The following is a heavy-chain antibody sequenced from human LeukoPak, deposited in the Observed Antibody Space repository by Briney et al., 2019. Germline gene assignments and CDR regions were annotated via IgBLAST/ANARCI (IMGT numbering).Heavy chain of an antibody. CDR2: INPNSGGT. Sequence: ASVKVSCKASGYTFTCYYMHWVRQAPGQRLEWMGWINPNSGGTNYAQKFQGRVTMTRYTSISTAYMELSRLRSDDTAVYYCARDFGIAAAEEYWFDPWGQGTLVTVSS. V-gene: IGHV1-2*02. CDR1: GYTFTCYY. D-gene: IGHD6-13*01. J-gene: IGHJ5*02. CDR3: ARDFGIAAAEEYWFDP.